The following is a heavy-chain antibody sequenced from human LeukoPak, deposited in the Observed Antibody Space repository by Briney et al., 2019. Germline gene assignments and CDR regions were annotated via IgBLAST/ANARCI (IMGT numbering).Heavy chain of an antibody. CDR1: GYTFTSYG. V-gene: IGHV1-18*01. J-gene: IGHJ4*02. Sequence: ASVKVSCKASGYTFTSYGISWVRQAPGQGLEWMGWISAYNGNTNYARKLQGRVTMTTDTSTSTAYMKLRSLRSDDTAVYYCARGGTYYYDSSGYYEALDYWGQGTLVTVSS. CDR2: ISAYNGNT. D-gene: IGHD3-22*01. CDR3: ARGGTYYYDSSGYYEALDY.